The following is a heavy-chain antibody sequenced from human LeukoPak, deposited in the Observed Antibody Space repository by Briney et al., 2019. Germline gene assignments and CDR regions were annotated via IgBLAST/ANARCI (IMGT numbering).Heavy chain of an antibody. CDR2: IIPIFGTA. CDR3: ARVSNYYGSGYCFDY. CDR1: GGTFSSYA. D-gene: IGHD3-10*01. V-gene: IGHV1-69*13. Sequence: SVKVSCKASGGTFSSYAISWVRQAPGQGLEWMGGIIPIFGTANYAQKFQGRVTITADESTSTAHMELSSLRSEDTAVYYCARVSNYYGSGYCFDYWGQGTLVTVSS. J-gene: IGHJ4*02.